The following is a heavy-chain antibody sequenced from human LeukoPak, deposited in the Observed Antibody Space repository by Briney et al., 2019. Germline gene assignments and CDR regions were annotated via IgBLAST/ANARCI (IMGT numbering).Heavy chain of an antibody. CDR2: IYYSGST. J-gene: IGHJ6*03. Sequence: WESLSLTCTVSGCSFSSCCFYWVCKPPPPGQGLVWNVIIYYSGSTYYSPSVKSRVTISVDTSKNQISLKLSSVTAADTAVYYCARRPSGYYYYYTDVWGKGTTVTASS. V-gene: IGHV4-39*01. D-gene: IGHD3-3*01. CDR1: GCSFSSCCFY. CDR3: ARRPSGYYYYYTDV.